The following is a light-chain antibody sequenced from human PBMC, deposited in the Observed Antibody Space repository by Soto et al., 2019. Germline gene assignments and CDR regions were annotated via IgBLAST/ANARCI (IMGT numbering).Light chain of an antibody. CDR1: NSDVGGYKF. CDR3: SSYTGSSTLV. J-gene: IGLJ1*01. Sequence: QSALTQPASVSGSPGQSITISCTGTNSDVGGYKFVSWYQQHPGKAPKLMIYEVSNRPSGVSIRFSGSKSGKTASLTISGLLAEDEADYYCSSYTGSSTLVFGTGTKVTVL. CDR2: EVS. V-gene: IGLV2-14*01.